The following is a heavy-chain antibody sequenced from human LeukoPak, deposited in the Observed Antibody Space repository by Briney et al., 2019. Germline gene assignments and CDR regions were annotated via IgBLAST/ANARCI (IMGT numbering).Heavy chain of an antibody. D-gene: IGHD4-23*01. CDR3: ARDTFGGNGLYWYFDL. J-gene: IGHJ2*01. Sequence: GGSLRLSCAASGFTFSSYAMHWVRQAPGKGLEWVAVISYDGSNKYYADSVKGRFTISRDNAKNSLYLQMNSLRAEDTAVYYCARDTFGGNGLYWYFDLWGRGTLVTVSS. CDR2: ISYDGSNK. V-gene: IGHV3-30*04. CDR1: GFTFSSYA.